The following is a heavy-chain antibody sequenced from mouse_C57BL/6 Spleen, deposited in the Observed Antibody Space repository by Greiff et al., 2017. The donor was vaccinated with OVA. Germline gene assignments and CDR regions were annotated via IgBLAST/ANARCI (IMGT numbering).Heavy chain of an antibody. D-gene: IGHD1-1*01. CDR3: AREGYYSRDAMDY. Sequence: VQLQQSGPELVKPGASVKISCKASGYSFTGYYMNWVKQSPEKSLEWIGEINPSTGGTTYNQKFKAKATLTVDKSSSTAYMQLKSLTSEDAAVDYCAREGYYSRDAMDYWGQGTSVTVSS. V-gene: IGHV1-42*01. J-gene: IGHJ4*01. CDR1: GYSFTGYY. CDR2: INPSTGGT.